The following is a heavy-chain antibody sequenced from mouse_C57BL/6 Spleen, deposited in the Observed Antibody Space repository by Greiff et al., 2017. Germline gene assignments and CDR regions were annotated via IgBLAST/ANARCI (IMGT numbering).Heavy chain of an antibody. D-gene: IGHD1-1*01. J-gene: IGHJ4*01. CDR3: TRDCGSSLYYAMDY. V-gene: IGHV1-15*01. CDR2: IDPETGGT. CDR1: GYTFTDYE. Sequence: VKVVESGAELVRPGASVTLSCKASGYTFTDYEMHWVKQTPVHGLEWIGAIDPETGGTAYNQKFKGKAILTADKSSSTAYMELRSLTSEDSAVYYCTRDCGSSLYYAMDYWGQGTSVTVSS.